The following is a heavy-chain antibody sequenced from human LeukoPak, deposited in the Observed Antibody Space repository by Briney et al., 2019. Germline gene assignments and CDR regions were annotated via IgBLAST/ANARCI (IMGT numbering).Heavy chain of an antibody. CDR1: GGSFSGCY. CDR2: INHSGST. D-gene: IGHD5-12*01. CDR3: ARALRGYIWGEQFGY. Sequence: SETLSLTCAVYGGSFSGCYWSWIRQPPGKGLEWIGEINHSGSTNYNPSLKSRVTISVDTSKNQFSLKLSSVTAADTAVYYCARALRGYIWGEQFGYWGQGTLVTVSS. J-gene: IGHJ4*02. V-gene: IGHV4-34*01.